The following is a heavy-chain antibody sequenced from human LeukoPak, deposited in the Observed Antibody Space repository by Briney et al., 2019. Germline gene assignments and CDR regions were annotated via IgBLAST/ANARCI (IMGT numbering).Heavy chain of an antibody. Sequence: GGSLRLSCAASGFTFSSYSMNWVRQAPGKGLEWVSSISSSSTYIYYAGSVRGRFTISRDNAKNSLFLQMNSLRAEDTAVYYCARDKGTEGLLPRGDWYFDLWGRGTLVTVSS. J-gene: IGHJ2*01. CDR2: ISSSSTYI. D-gene: IGHD3-3*01. V-gene: IGHV3-21*01. CDR3: ARDKGTEGLLPRGDWYFDL. CDR1: GFTFSSYS.